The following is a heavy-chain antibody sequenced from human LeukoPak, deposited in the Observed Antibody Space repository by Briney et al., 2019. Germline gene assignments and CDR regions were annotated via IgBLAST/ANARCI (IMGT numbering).Heavy chain of an antibody. J-gene: IGHJ4*02. CDR1: GFTFSSYW. CDR2: ISSGDGTNI. CDR3: TRTTGQRCFDC. Sequence: GGSLKLSCAASGFTFSSYWMHWVRQAPGKGPVWISHISSGDGTNIGYADSVKGRFTISRDNAKNTLYLQMNSLGVEDTAVYYCTRTTGQRCFDCWGQGTQVTVSS. V-gene: IGHV3-74*01. D-gene: IGHD4-11*01.